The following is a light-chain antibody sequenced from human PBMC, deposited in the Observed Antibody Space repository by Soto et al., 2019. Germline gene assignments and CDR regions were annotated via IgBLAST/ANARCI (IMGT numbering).Light chain of an antibody. CDR1: QSVSSSY. Sequence: VMTQSPSTLSVSPGERATLSCRASQSVSSSYLAWYQQKPGQAPRLLIYDASSRATGIPDRFSGSGSGTDFTLTISRLEPEDFAVYYCQQYGSSTWTFGQGTKVDI. CDR3: QQYGSSTWT. CDR2: DAS. V-gene: IGKV3-20*01. J-gene: IGKJ1*01.